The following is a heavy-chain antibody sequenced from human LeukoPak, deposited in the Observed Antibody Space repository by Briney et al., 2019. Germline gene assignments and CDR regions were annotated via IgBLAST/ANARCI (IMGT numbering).Heavy chain of an antibody. V-gene: IGHV3-74*01. Sequence: GGSLRLSCAASGFTFSGFWMHWVRQAPGTGLVWVSCISFDGSDATYADSVKGRFTISRDNAKNTLHLQIDSLTVEDTAVYYCAVSNWMDPWGQGTLVTVSS. J-gene: IGHJ5*02. CDR3: AVSNWMDP. CDR1: GFTFSGFW. CDR2: ISFDGSDA.